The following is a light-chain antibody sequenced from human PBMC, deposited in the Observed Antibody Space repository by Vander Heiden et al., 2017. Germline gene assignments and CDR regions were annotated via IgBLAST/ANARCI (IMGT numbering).Light chain of an antibody. J-gene: IGLJ2*01. CDR3: QVWDGSSDPGNVV. CDR2: DDS. Sequence: SYVLTQPPSVSMAPGKTATITCGGNKIGSKGVHWYQQKPGQAPMVVVYDDSGRPSGIPERFSGSNSGNTATLTISRVEAGDEADYYCQVWDGSSDPGNVVFGGGTKLTVL. V-gene: IGLV3-21*03. CDR1: KIGSKG.